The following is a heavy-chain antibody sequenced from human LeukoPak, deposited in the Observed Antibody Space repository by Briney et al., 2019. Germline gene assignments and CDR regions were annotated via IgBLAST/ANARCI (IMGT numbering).Heavy chain of an antibody. D-gene: IGHD1-1*01. CDR1: GFTFSSYG. V-gene: IGHV3-33*08. Sequence: SGGSLRLSCAASGFTFSSYGVHWVRQAPGKGLEWVAVIWYDGSNKYYADSVKGRFTISRDNSKNTMYLQMNSLRAEDTAVYYCARVPSGTLNLDPYFDYWGQGTLVTVSS. CDR3: ARVPSGTLNLDPYFDY. J-gene: IGHJ4*02. CDR2: IWYDGSNK.